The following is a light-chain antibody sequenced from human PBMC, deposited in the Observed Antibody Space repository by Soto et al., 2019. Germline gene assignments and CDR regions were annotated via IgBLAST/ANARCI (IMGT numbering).Light chain of an antibody. Sequence: DIQMTQSPYTLSASVGDRVTITCRASQSIDSWLAWYQQKPGKAPKLLMYKASSLESGVPSRFSGSGSETEFTLTISSLQPDDFAPYYCQHYKSYPCPFGQRTNVDI. CDR1: QSIDSW. CDR2: KAS. V-gene: IGKV1-5*03. J-gene: IGKJ1*01. CDR3: QHYKSYPCP.